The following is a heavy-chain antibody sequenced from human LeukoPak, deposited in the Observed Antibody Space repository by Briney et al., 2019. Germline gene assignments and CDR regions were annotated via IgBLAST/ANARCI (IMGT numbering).Heavy chain of an antibody. CDR2: IYSSGST. CDR3: ARGGKATVVTM. CDR1: GGSINSYY. J-gene: IGHJ4*02. V-gene: IGHV4-4*07. Sequence: PSETLSLTCTVSGGSINSYYWSWIRQPAGKGLEWIGRIYSSGSTNFNPSLKSRVSMSVDTSKNQFSLKLTSVTAADTAVYYCARGGKATVVTMWGQGILVTVSS. D-gene: IGHD4-23*01.